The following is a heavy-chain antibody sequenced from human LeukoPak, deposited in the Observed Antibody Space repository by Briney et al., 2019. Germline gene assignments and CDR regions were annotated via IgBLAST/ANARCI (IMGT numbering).Heavy chain of an antibody. J-gene: IGHJ4*02. CDR1: GYTFISYY. CDR3: ARGLGITGTFDY. CDR2: INPGGGST. D-gene: IGHD1-7*01. Sequence: ASVKVSCKASGYTFISYYMHWVRQAPGQGLEWMGIINPGGGSTSYAQKFQGRVTMTRDTSTSTVYMELSSLRSEDTAVYYCARGLGITGTFDYWGQGTLVTVSS. V-gene: IGHV1-46*01.